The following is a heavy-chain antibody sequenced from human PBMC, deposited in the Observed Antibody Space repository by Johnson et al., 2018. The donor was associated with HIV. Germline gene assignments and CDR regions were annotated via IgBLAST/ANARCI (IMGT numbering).Heavy chain of an antibody. CDR1: GFTFNTYA. Sequence: QVQLVESGGGVVRPGRSLRLSCAASGFTFNTYAMHWVRQAPGRGLEWVAVISYEGSNKYYADSVKGRFPISIDNSKNTLSLQMNSLRAEDTAVYYCAKDIVGGELVYAFDIWGQGTMVTVSS. D-gene: IGHD3-16*01. CDR3: AKDIVGGELVYAFDI. J-gene: IGHJ3*02. V-gene: IGHV3-30*04. CDR2: ISYEGSNK.